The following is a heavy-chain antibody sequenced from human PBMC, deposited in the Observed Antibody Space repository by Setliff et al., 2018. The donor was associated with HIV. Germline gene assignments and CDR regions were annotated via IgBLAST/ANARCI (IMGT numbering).Heavy chain of an antibody. D-gene: IGHD1-1*01. CDR1: GYTFIGYY. J-gene: IGHJ4*02. CDR3: ATGLSSTDPSSNS. V-gene: IGHV1-46*01. CDR2: INPSGGST. Sequence: GASVKVSCKASGYTFIGYYMHWVRQAPGQGLEWMGIINPSGGSTSYAQRFQGRVTMTRDTSTSTVYMELSSLRSDDTAVYYCATGLSSTDPSSNSWGQGTPVTVSS.